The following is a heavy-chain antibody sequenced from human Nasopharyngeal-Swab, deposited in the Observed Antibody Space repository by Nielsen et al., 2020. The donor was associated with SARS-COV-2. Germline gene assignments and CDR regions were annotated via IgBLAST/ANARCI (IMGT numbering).Heavy chain of an antibody. CDR3: ARDRYGSGSFLDY. D-gene: IGHD3-10*01. Sequence: ASANPSCKASGYSFTCYHMYWARQAPGQGLEWMGIINPSGGSATYARRFQGKVTMTRDTSTSTVFMELSSLKSEDTAVYYCARDRYGSGSFLDYWGQGTLVTVSS. V-gene: IGHV1-46*01. J-gene: IGHJ4*02. CDR2: INPSGGSA. CDR1: GYSFTCYH.